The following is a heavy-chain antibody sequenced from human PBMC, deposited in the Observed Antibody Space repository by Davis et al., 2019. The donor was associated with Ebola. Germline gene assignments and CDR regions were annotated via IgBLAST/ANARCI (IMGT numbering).Heavy chain of an antibody. CDR1: GGSFSGYY. J-gene: IGHJ4*02. CDR3: ARGVGLDY. D-gene: IGHD1-26*01. CDR2: IYYSGST. Sequence: PSETLSLTCGVYGGSFSGYYWSWIRQPPGKGLEWIGYIYYSGSTNYNPSLKSRVTISVDTSKNQFSLKLSSVTAADTAVYYCARGVGLDYWGQGTLVTVSS. V-gene: IGHV4-59*01.